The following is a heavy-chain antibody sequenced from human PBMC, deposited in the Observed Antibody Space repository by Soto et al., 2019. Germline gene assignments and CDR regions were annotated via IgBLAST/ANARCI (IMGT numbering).Heavy chain of an antibody. V-gene: IGHV3-30-3*01. CDR2: VSYDGTNK. J-gene: IGHJ3*02. CDR3: ARDRQSGYLYGYAFNI. Sequence: GGSLRLSCAASGFTFSSYPMYWVRQAPGEGLEWVAFVSYDGTNKYYADSVKGRFTISRDNSRNTLYLQMNSLRPEDTAVYYCARDRQSGYLYGYAFNIWGQGTMVTVSS. D-gene: IGHD3-22*01. CDR1: GFTFSSYP.